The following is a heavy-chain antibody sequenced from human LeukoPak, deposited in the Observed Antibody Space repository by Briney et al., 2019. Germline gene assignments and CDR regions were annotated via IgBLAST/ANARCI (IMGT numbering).Heavy chain of an antibody. Sequence: PGRSLRLSCAASGFTFSSYGMHWVRQAPGKGLEWVAVISYDGSNKYYADSVKGRFTISRDNSKNTLYLQMNSLRAEDTAVYYCARESGSYYFDYWGQGTLVTVSS. D-gene: IGHD1-26*01. CDR3: ARESGSYYFDY. J-gene: IGHJ4*02. CDR1: GFTFSSYG. CDR2: ISYDGSNK. V-gene: IGHV3-30*03.